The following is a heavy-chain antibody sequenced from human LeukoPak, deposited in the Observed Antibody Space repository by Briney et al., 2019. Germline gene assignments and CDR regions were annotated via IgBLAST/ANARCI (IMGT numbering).Heavy chain of an antibody. CDR3: ARDPRYSSSSSGNWFDP. V-gene: IGHV4-4*07. CDR1: GGSISSYY. Sequence: SETLSLTCTVSGGSISSYYWSWIRQPAGKGLEWSGRIYTSGSTNYNPSLKSRVTMSVDTSKNQFSLKLSSVTAADTAVYYCARDPRYSSSSSGNWFDPWGQGTLVTVSS. CDR2: IYTSGST. J-gene: IGHJ5*02. D-gene: IGHD6-6*01.